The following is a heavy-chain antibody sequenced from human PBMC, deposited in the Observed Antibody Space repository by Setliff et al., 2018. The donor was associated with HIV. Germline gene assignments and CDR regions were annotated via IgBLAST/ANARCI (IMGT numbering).Heavy chain of an antibody. J-gene: IGHJ4*02. CDR2: FDPEDGET. D-gene: IGHD3-3*01. CDR3: AAAIFGVVITSLDY. CDR1: GYTLTELS. V-gene: IGHV1-24*01. Sequence: ASVKVSCKVSGYTLTELSMHWVRQAPGKGLEWMGGFDPEDGETIYAQKFQGRVTMTEDTSTDTAYMELSSLRSEDTAVYCCAAAIFGVVITSLDYWGQGTLVTVSS.